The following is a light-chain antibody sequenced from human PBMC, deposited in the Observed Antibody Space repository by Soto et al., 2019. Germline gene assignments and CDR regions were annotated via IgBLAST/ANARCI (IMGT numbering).Light chain of an antibody. J-gene: IGLJ1*01. CDR3: CSYAGNYGYV. V-gene: IGLV2-23*01. CDR2: EGR. CDR1: SSDVGTYDI. Sequence: QSALTQPASVSGSFGQSITISCTGTSSDVGTYDIVSWYQHHPGKAPKLIIYEGRKRPSGVSSRFSGSKSANTASLTISGLEAEDEADYYCCSYAGNYGYVFGTGTKLTVL.